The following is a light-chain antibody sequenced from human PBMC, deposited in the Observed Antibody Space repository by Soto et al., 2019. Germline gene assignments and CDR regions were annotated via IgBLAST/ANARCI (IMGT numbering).Light chain of an antibody. CDR1: QTLSSW. J-gene: IGKJ4*01. V-gene: IGKV1-5*01. CDR3: QQYNCYPLT. CDR2: DVS. Sequence: DIQMTQSPSTLSASVGDRVTITCRASQTLSSWLAWYQQKPGKAPELLIYDVSSLASGVPSRFSGSGSGTEFTLTISSLQPDDFATYYCQQYNCYPLTFGGGTKVEIK.